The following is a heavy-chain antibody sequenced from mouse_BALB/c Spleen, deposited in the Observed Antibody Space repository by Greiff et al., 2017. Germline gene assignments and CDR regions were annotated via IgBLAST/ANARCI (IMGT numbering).Heavy chain of an antibody. J-gene: IGHJ2*01. V-gene: IGHV5-12-1*01. D-gene: IGHD1-1*01. CDR3: ARWGEITTVHFDY. CDR2: ISSGGGST. CDR1: GFAFSSYD. Sequence: EVQLVESGGGLVKPGGSLKLSCAASGFAFSSYDMSWVRQTPEKRLEWVAYISSGGGSTYYPDTVKGRFTISRDNAKNTLYLQMSSLKSEDTAMYYCARWGEITTVHFDYWGQGTTLTVSS.